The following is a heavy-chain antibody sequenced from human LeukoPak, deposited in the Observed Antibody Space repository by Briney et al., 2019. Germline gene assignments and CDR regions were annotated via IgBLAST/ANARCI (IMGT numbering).Heavy chain of an antibody. CDR1: GGSISSGSYY. D-gene: IGHD6-13*01. V-gene: IGHV4-61*02. J-gene: IGHJ4*02. CDR2: IYTSGST. CDR3: ARDHSSSWRNFDY. Sequence: SETLSLTCAVYGGSISSGSYYWSWIRQPAGKGLEWIGRIYTSGSTNYNPSLKSRVTISVDTSKNQFSLKLSSVTAADTAVYYCARDHSSSWRNFDYWGQGTLVTVSS.